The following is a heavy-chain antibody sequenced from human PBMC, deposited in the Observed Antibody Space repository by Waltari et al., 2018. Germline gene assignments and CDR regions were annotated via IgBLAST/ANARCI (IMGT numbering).Heavy chain of an antibody. J-gene: IGHJ4*02. V-gene: IGHV3-23*01. CDR3: AKMTRSWAEGAFDS. CDR1: GFTLGSYA. CDR2: LSANGASA. Sequence: EVQLLESGGHLIQPGGSLRVSCVASGFTLGSYAMRWVRQAPGMGLEWVASLSANGASAYYADSVKGRFTISRDTSENTLYLQVSALRVDDTAIYYCAKMTRSWAEGAFDSWGQGTLLTVSS. D-gene: IGHD6-6*01.